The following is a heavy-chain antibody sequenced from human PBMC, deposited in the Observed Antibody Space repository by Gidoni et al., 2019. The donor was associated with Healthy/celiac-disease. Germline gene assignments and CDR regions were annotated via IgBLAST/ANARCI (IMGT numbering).Heavy chain of an antibody. CDR1: GYSFTSYW. CDR3: ARQGRREAYFRYYGMDV. V-gene: IGHV5-51*01. Sequence: EVQLVQSGAEVKKPGESLKISCKGSGYSFTSYWIGWVRQMPGKGLEWMGIIYPGDSDTRYSPSFQGQVTSSADKSISTAYLQWSSLKASDTAMYYCARQGRREAYFRYYGMDVWGQGTTVTVSS. D-gene: IGHD3-10*01. CDR2: IYPGDSDT. J-gene: IGHJ6*02.